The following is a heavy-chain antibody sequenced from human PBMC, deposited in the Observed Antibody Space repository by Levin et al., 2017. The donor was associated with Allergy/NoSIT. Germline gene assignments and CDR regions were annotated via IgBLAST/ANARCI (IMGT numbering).Heavy chain of an antibody. Sequence: PGGSLRLSCTASGFTFSNYDIHWVRQSTGKGLEWVSGIGYDGRTYYPDSVKGRFTISRENGKNSLYLQMNSLTAGDTAVYYCARDTKSGAVDGDNAFDIWGQGTMVTVSS. D-gene: IGHD4-23*01. V-gene: IGHV3-13*04. J-gene: IGHJ3*02. CDR3: ARDTKSGAVDGDNAFDI. CDR1: GFTFSNYD. CDR2: IGYDGRT.